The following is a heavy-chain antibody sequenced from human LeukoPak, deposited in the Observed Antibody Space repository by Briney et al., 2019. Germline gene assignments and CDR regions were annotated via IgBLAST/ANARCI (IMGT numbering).Heavy chain of an antibody. V-gene: IGHV3-53*01. CDR3: ARSNGGNLNWFDP. D-gene: IGHD4-23*01. Sequence: GGSLRLSCAASGFTVSSNYMSWVRQAPGKGPEWVSVIYSGGSTYYADSVKGRFTISRDNSKNTLYLQMNSLRAEDTAVYYCARSNGGNLNWFDPWGQGTLVTVSS. CDR1: GFTVSSNY. J-gene: IGHJ5*02. CDR2: IYSGGST.